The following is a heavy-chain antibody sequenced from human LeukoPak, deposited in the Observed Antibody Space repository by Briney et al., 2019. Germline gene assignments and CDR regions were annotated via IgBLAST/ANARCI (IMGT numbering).Heavy chain of an antibody. CDR2: IYPGDSDT. Sequence: GWSLKISCKGSGYSFTSYWIGWVRQMPGKGLEWMGIIYPGDSDTRYSPSFQGQVTISADKSISTAYLQWSSLKASDTAMYYCASAVAAGSDYFDYWGQGTLVTVSS. J-gene: IGHJ4*02. V-gene: IGHV5-51*01. CDR1: GYSFTSYW. D-gene: IGHD2-15*01. CDR3: ASAVAAGSDYFDY.